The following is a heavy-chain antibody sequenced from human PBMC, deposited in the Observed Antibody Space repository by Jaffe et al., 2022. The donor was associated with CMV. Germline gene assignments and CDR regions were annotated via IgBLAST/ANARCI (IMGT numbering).Heavy chain of an antibody. CDR2: IYYSGST. CDR1: GGSISSSSYY. Sequence: QLQLQESGPGLVKPSETLSLTCTVSGGSISSSSYYWGWIRQPPGKGLEWIGSIYYSGSTYYNPSLKSRVTISVDTSKNQFSLKLSSVTAADTAVYYCARQGCSGGSCDYYYYGMDVWGQGTTVTVSS. J-gene: IGHJ6*02. CDR3: ARQGCSGGSCDYYYYGMDV. D-gene: IGHD2-15*01. V-gene: IGHV4-39*01.